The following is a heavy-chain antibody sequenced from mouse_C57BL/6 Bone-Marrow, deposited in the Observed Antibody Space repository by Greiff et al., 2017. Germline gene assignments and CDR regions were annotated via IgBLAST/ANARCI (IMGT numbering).Heavy chain of an antibody. J-gene: IGHJ2*01. CDR3: TNPVVADFDY. CDR1: GFNIKDDY. CDR2: IDPENGAT. V-gene: IGHV14-4*01. D-gene: IGHD1-1*01. Sequence: EVQLQQPGAELVRPGASVKLSCTASGFNIKDDYMHWVKQRPEQGLEWIGWIDPENGATEYASKFQGKATITADTSSNTAYLQLSSLTSADTAVYYCTNPVVADFDYWGQGTTLTVSS.